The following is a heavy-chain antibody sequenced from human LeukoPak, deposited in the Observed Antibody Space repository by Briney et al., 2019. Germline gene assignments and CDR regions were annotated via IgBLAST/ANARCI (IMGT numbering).Heavy chain of an antibody. CDR3: AKDWLSTSWIMDV. Sequence: GRSLRLSCAASGFTFSSYGMHWVRQAPGKGLEWVAVISYDGSNKYYADSVKGRFTISRDNSKNTLYLQMNSLRAEDTAVYYCAKDWLSTSWIMDVWGKGTTVTVSS. V-gene: IGHV3-30*18. J-gene: IGHJ6*04. CDR1: GFTFSSYG. D-gene: IGHD2-2*01. CDR2: ISYDGSNK.